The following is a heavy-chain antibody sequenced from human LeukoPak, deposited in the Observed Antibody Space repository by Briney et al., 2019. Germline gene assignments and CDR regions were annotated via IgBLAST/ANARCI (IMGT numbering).Heavy chain of an antibody. CDR2: IYYSGST. D-gene: IGHD3-22*01. Sequence: SETLSLTCTVSGGSISSHYWSWIRQPPGEGLEWIVYIYYSGSTNYNPSLKSRVTISVDTSKNQFSLKLSSVTAADTAVYYCAGGPITMIVSGDYAFDIWGQGTMVTVSS. V-gene: IGHV4-59*08. CDR3: AGGPITMIVSGDYAFDI. J-gene: IGHJ3*02. CDR1: GGSISSHY.